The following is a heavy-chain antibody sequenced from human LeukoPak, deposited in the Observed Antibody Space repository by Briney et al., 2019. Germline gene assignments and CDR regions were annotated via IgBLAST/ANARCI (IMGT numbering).Heavy chain of an antibody. V-gene: IGHV3-7*02. Sequence: GGSLRLSCVASGSTFSSSWMNWVRQAPGKGLEWVACIKQDGSEKYYVDSVKGRFTISRDNAKNTLYLQMNSLRAEDTAVYYCARGVTSWYKDPFGDWGQGTRVTVSS. CDR2: IKQDGSEK. J-gene: IGHJ4*02. CDR3: ARGVTSWYKDPFGD. D-gene: IGHD1-14*01. CDR1: GSTFSSSW.